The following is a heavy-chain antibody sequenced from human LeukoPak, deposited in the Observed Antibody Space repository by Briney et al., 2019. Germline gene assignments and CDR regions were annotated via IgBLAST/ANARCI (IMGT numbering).Heavy chain of an antibody. CDR2: IYYSGST. CDR3: AGDSLSGGNAFDI. D-gene: IGHD2-15*01. V-gene: IGHV4-59*01. CDR1: GGSISSYY. J-gene: IGHJ3*02. Sequence: SETLSLTCTVSGGSISSYYWSWIRQPPGKGLEWIGYIYYSGSTNYNPSLKSRVTISVDTSKNQFSLKLSSVTAADTAVYYCAGDSLSGGNAFDIWGQGTMVTVSS.